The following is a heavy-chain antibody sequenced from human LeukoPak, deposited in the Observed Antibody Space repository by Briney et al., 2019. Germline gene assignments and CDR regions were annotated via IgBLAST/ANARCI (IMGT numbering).Heavy chain of an antibody. Sequence: PSETLSLTCTVSGGSISSSSYYWGWIRQPPGKGPEWIGNIYYTGSTYYNPSLKSRVTISVDTSKNQFSLKLSSVTAADTAVYYCVRGVRIWGQGTVVTVSS. CDR2: IYYTGST. J-gene: IGHJ3*02. D-gene: IGHD3-10*01. CDR3: VRGVRI. CDR1: GGSISSSSYY. V-gene: IGHV4-39*01.